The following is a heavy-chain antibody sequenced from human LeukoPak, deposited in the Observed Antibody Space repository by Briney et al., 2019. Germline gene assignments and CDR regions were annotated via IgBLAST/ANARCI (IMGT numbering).Heavy chain of an antibody. CDR1: GFTFDDYS. Sequence: GGSLRLSCAASGFTFDDYSMHWVRQAPGKGLEWVSGISWNSGSAGYADSVKGRFTISRDNAKNSLYLQMNSLRTEDTALYYCAKDRTYSGYDALDYWGQGTLATVSS. J-gene: IGHJ4*02. D-gene: IGHD5-12*01. V-gene: IGHV3-9*01. CDR3: AKDRTYSGYDALDY. CDR2: ISWNSGSA.